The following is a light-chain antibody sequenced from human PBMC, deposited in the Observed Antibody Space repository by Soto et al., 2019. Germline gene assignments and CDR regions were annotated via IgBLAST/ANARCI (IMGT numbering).Light chain of an antibody. V-gene: IGKV1-12*01. CDR3: QQANSFPRT. CDR2: AAS. Sequence: DIQMTQSPSSVSASVGDRVTITCRASQGISSRLAWYQQNPGKAPKLLIYAASSLQSGVPSRFSGSASGTDFTLTISSLQPEVFATYYCQQANSFPRTFGGGTKVEIK. J-gene: IGKJ4*01. CDR1: QGISSR.